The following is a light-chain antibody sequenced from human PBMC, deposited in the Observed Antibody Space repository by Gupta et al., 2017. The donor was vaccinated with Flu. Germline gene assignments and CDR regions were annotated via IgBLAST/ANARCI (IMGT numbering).Light chain of an antibody. CDR3: QSYDDSLSGCV. CDR2: GNN. V-gene: IGLV1-40*01. Sequence: QSVLTQPPSVSGAPGQRVTISCTGSSSNIGSDNDVHWYQQLPGTAPKLLIYGNNNRPSGVPDRFSGSKSGTSASLAITGLHADDEADYYCQSYDDSLSGCVFGGGTHLTVL. J-gene: IGLJ2*01. CDR1: SSNIGSDND.